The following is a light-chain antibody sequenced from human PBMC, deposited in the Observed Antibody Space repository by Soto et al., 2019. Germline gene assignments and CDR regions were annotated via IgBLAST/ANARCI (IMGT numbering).Light chain of an antibody. CDR2: EAS. V-gene: IGKV1-12*01. CDR3: QQANSFPIT. CDR1: QGISNW. J-gene: IGKJ5*01. Sequence: DIQMTQSPSSVSASVGDRVTITCRASQGISNWLAWYQQRPGKAPNLLIYEASSLQYGVPSRFRGSGSGTDFTLTINSLQPEDSATYFCQQANSFPITFGQGTRLEIK.